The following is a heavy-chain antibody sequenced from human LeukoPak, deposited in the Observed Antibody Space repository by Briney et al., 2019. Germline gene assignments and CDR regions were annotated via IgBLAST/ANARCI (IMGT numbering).Heavy chain of an antibody. J-gene: IGHJ3*02. D-gene: IGHD2-21*02. V-gene: IGHV4-39*01. CDR3: ARRSGGDSHAFDI. CDR1: GGSISSSSYY. CDR2: IYYSGST. Sequence: SETLSLTCTVSGGSISSSSYYWGWIRQPPGKGLEWIGSIYYSGSTYYNPSLKSRVTISVDTSKNQFSLKLSSVTAADTAVYYCARRSGGDSHAFDIWGQGTMVTVSS.